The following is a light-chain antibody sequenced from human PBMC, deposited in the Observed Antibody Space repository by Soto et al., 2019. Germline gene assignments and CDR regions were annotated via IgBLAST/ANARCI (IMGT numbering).Light chain of an antibody. CDR2: WAS. V-gene: IGKV4-1*01. Sequence: DIVMTQSPDSLAVSLGERATIKCKASRSRLYNPYNKIYLSWYQQKSGQPPKLLIQWASNRESGDPDRFSGSGTRTEFTLTISTPQAEDGAVYYFQQNYFTPYTFGQGNTLEIK. CDR3: QQNYFTPYT. J-gene: IGKJ2*01. CDR1: RSRLYNPYNKIY.